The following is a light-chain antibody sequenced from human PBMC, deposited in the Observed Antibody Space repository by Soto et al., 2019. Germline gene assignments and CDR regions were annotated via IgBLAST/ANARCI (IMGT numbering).Light chain of an antibody. CDR1: QSVSSN. J-gene: IGKJ5*01. CDR2: GAS. Sequence: EVVMTQSPATLSVSLGDRATLSCRASQSVSSNLAWYQQKPGQAPRLLIYGASTRATGIPARFSGSGSGTDFALTISSLEPEDFAVYYCQLYSRSPRQITFGQGTRLEIK. V-gene: IGKV3-15*01. CDR3: QLYSRSPRQIT.